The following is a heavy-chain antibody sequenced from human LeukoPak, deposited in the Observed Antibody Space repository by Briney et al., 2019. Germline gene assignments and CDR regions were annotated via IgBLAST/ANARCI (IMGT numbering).Heavy chain of an antibody. D-gene: IGHD3-3*01. V-gene: IGHV3-23*01. J-gene: IGHJ4*02. Sequence: GGSLRLSCAASGFTFSSYAMSWVRQAPGKGLEWVSAISGSGGSTYYADSVKGRFTISRDNSKNTLYLQMNSLRAEDTAVYHCAKAKLRFLEWLSSLYFDYWGQGTLVTVSS. CDR1: GFTFSSYA. CDR3: AKAKLRFLEWLSSLYFDY. CDR2: ISGSGGST.